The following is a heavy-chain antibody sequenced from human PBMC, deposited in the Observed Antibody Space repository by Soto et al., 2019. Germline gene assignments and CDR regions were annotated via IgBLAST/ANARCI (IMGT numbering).Heavy chain of an antibody. CDR2: INPNSGGT. V-gene: IGHV1-2*02. J-gene: IGHJ4*02. Sequence: ASVKVSCKASGYTFTGYYMHWVRQAPGQGLEWMGWINPNSGGTNYAQKFQGRVTMTRDTSISTAYMELSRLRSDDTAVYYCARVTLCTSGKRWLQLSVIDYWGQGTLVTVSS. CDR3: ARVTLCTSGKRWLQLSVIDY. CDR1: GYTFTGYY. D-gene: IGHD2-8*01.